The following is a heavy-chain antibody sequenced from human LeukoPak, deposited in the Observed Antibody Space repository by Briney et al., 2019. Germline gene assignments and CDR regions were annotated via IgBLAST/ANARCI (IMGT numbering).Heavy chain of an antibody. Sequence: PGGSLRLSCAASGFTFSSYNINWVRQAPGKGLEWVSYISSSSSTIYYADSVKGRFTTSRENAKNSLYLQMNSLRAEDTAVYYCETLPSGYSGDDRSFDYWGQGTLVTVSS. D-gene: IGHD5-12*01. J-gene: IGHJ4*02. CDR3: ETLPSGYSGDDRSFDY. CDR1: GFTFSSYN. CDR2: ISSSSSTI. V-gene: IGHV3-48*01.